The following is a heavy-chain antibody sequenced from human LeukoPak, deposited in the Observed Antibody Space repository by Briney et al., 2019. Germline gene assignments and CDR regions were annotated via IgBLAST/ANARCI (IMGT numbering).Heavy chain of an antibody. CDR2: INHSGST. J-gene: IGHJ4*02. V-gene: IGHV4-34*01. CDR3: ARGLDIRGFDY. CDR1: GGSFSGYY. Sequence: PSETLSLTCAVYGGSFSGYYWSWIRQPLGKGLEWIGEINHSGSTNYNPSLKSRVTISVDTSKNQFSLKLSSVTAADTAVYYCARGLDIRGFDYWGQGTLVTVSS. D-gene: IGHD5-12*01.